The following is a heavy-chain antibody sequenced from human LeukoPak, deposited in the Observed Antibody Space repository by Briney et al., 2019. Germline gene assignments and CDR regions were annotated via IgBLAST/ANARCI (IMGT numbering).Heavy chain of an antibody. Sequence: GESLKISCKGSGYSFTSYWIGWVRQMPGKGLEWLGIIYPGDSDTRYSPSFQGQVTISVDKSISTAYRRWSSLEASDTAMYYCASRKKGMATAGFDYWAQGTLVTVSS. J-gene: IGHJ4*02. V-gene: IGHV5-51*01. CDR3: ASRKKGMATAGFDY. CDR1: GYSFTSYW. CDR2: IYPGDSDT. D-gene: IGHD5-24*01.